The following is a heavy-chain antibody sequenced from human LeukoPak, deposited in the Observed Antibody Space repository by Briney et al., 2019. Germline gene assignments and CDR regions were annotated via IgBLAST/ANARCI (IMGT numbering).Heavy chain of an antibody. CDR3: ATAIGSAAGTVMPFDY. D-gene: IGHD6-13*01. CDR1: GFTFSNAW. Sequence: GGSLRLSCAASGFTFSNAWMSWVRQAPGKGLEWVGRIKSKTDGGTTDYAAPVKGRFTISRDDSKNTLYLQMNSLKTEDTAVYYCATAIGSAAGTVMPFDYWGQGTLVTVSS. V-gene: IGHV3-15*01. CDR2: IKSKTDGGTT. J-gene: IGHJ4*02.